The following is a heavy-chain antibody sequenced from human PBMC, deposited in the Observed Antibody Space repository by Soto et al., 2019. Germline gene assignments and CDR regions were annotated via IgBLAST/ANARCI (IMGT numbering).Heavy chain of an antibody. D-gene: IGHD6-13*01. CDR1: GGSISSGDYY. Sequence: PSETLSLTCTVSGGSISSGDYYWSWIRQPPGKGLEWIGYIYYSGSAYYNPSLKSRVTTSVDTSKNQFSLKLSSVTAADTAVYYCARVRPGIAAAGTNKEFDYWGQGTLVTVSS. V-gene: IGHV4-30-4*01. CDR3: ARVRPGIAAAGTNKEFDY. CDR2: IYYSGSA. J-gene: IGHJ4*02.